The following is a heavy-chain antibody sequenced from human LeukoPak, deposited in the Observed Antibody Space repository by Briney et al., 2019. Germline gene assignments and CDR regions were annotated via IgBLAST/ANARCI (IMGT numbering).Heavy chain of an antibody. CDR1: GFTFSSYA. J-gene: IGHJ6*03. CDR3: ARDSAYFDWLTVYYYYYYMDV. V-gene: IGHV3-30*04. Sequence: GRSLRLSCAASGFTFSSYAMHWVRQAPGKGLEWVAVISYDGSNKYHADSVKGRFTISRDNSKNTLYLQMNSLRAEDTAVYYCARDSAYFDWLTVYYYYYYMDVWGKGTTVTVSS. CDR2: ISYDGSNK. D-gene: IGHD3-9*01.